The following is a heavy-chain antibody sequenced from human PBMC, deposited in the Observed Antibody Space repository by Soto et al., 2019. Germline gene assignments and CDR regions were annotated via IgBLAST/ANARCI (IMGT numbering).Heavy chain of an antibody. CDR1: GGSISSGGYS. Sequence: SETLSLPSAVSGGSISSGGYSWSWSPQPPGKGLEWIGYIYHIGSTYYNPSLKSRVTISVDRSKNQFSLKLSSVTAADTAVYYCAREGGGLDYYGMDVWGQGTTVTVSS. V-gene: IGHV4-30-2*01. CDR2: IYHIGST. D-gene: IGHD3-16*01. J-gene: IGHJ6*02. CDR3: AREGGGLDYYGMDV.